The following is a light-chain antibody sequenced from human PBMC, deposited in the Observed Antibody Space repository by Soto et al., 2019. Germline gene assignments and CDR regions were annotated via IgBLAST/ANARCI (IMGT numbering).Light chain of an antibody. Sequence: DIQLTQSPSSLSASVGDRVTITCRSSQNINTYLNWYQQRPGEPPKLLIYHASSLKSGVPSRFSGSASGTAFTLTISSLQPEDFGTYYCQQSSRMPPFGGGTKLDLK. CDR1: QNINTY. J-gene: IGKJ4*01. V-gene: IGKV1-39*01. CDR2: HAS. CDR3: QQSSRMPP.